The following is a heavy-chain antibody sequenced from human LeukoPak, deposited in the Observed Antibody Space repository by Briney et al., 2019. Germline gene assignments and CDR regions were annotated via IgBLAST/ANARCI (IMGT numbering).Heavy chain of an antibody. D-gene: IGHD1-26*01. CDR1: GASITSGGYY. CDR2: IYHSKRS. J-gene: IGHJ4*02. Sequence: SQTLSLTCSVSGASITSGGYYWSWIRQHPGKDLEWIGYIYHSKRSYYSPSLKSRVTMSVDTSKNQFSLKLGSVTAADTAVYYCARDRYSGRHYFDYWGQGNLVTVSS. V-gene: IGHV4-31*03. CDR3: ARDRYSGRHYFDY.